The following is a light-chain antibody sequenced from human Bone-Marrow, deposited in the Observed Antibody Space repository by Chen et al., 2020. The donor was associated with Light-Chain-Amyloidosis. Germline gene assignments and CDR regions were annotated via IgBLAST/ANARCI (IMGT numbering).Light chain of an antibody. V-gene: IGLV6-57*01. J-gene: IGLJ3*02. CDR3: QSYQGSSQGM. CDR2: DDD. Sequence: NFMLTQPHSVSEFPWMTVTISCTRSSGRIATNYVQRYPQRPGSFPTTVIYDDDQRPSGVPDRFSGSIDRSSNSASLTISGLKTEDEADYYCQSYQGSSQGMFGGGTKLTVL. CDR1: SGRIATNY.